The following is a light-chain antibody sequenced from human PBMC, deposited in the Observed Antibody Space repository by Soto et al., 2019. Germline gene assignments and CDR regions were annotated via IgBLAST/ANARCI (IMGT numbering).Light chain of an antibody. CDR2: EVS. V-gene: IGLV2-8*01. CDR1: SSDVGGYNF. Sequence: QSALTQPPSASGSPGQSVTISCTGTSSDVGGYNFVSWYQQHPGKAPKLMIYEVSKRPSGVPDRLSGSKSDNTASLTVSGLQAEDEADYYCSSYAGSNNRYVFGTGTKVTVL. CDR3: SSYAGSNNRYV. J-gene: IGLJ1*01.